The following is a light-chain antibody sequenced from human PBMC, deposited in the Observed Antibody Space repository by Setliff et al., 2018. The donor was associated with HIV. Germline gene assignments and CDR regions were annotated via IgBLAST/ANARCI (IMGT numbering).Light chain of an antibody. CDR1: SSDVDAYDY. CDR2: DVS. CDR3: CSYAGSYTYG. V-gene: IGLV2-11*01. J-gene: IGLJ1*01. Sequence: QSALTQPRSMSGSPGQSVTISCTGTSSDVDAYDYVSWYQHHPGKAPKLLIYDVSERPSGVPDRSSGSKSGNTACLTISGLQAEDEADYYCCSYAGSYTYGFGTGTKVTVL.